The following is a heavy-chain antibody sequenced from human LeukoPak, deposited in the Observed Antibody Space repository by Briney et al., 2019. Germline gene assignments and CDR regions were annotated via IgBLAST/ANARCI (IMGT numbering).Heavy chain of an antibody. CDR2: INPNSGGT. J-gene: IGHJ6*03. CDR3: ARDKSSSHYYYYYYMDV. Sequence: ASVKVSCKASGDTFTGDYMHWVRQAPGQGLEWMWWINPNSGGTNYAQKFQGRVTMTRDTSINTAYMELSRLRSDDTAVYYCARDKSSSHYYYYYYMDVWGKGTTVSVSS. V-gene: IGHV1-2*02. CDR1: GDTFTGDY.